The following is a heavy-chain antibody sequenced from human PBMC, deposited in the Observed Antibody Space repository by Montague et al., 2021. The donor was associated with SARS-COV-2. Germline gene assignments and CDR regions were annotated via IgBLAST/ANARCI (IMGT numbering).Heavy chain of an antibody. Sequence: SETLSLTCAVYGGSFSGYYWSWIRQPPGKGLEGIGEINHSGITNYNPSLKSRVTISVDTSKNQSSLKLSSLTAADKAVYYCARVRGGFLEWLLYFDYWGQGTPVTVAS. V-gene: IGHV4-34*01. CDR1: GGSFSGYY. J-gene: IGHJ4*02. CDR3: ARVRGGFLEWLLYFDY. D-gene: IGHD3-3*01. CDR2: INHSGIT.